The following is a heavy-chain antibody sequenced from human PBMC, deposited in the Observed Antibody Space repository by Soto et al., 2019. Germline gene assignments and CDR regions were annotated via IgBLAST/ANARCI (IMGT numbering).Heavy chain of an antibody. Sequence: VKVSCKASGYTFTSYYMHWVRQAPGQGLEWMGRIIPILGIANYAQKFQGRVTITADKSTSTAYMELSSLRSEDTAVYYCARGVAYCGGDCYSGPAFDIWGQGTMVTVSS. V-gene: IGHV1-69*10. CDR1: GYTFTSYY. CDR3: ARGVAYCGGDCYSGPAFDI. D-gene: IGHD2-21*02. CDR2: IIPILGIA. J-gene: IGHJ3*02.